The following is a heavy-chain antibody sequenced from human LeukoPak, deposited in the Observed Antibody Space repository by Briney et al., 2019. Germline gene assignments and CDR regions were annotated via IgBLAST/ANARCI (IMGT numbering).Heavy chain of an antibody. V-gene: IGHV4-59*01. CDR3: ATCRDEFGDYGFTS. CDR2: TNDSGST. J-gene: IGHJ5*02. D-gene: IGHD4-17*01. CDR1: GDSSNSNN. Sequence: SETLSLTCTGSGDSSNSNNWSWIRQPPGRGLEGIGYTNDSGSTKANPSLNSRINISVGTSKNLFPLKVASVAAAETAGYYWATCRDEFGDYGFTSWGQGTLVSVS.